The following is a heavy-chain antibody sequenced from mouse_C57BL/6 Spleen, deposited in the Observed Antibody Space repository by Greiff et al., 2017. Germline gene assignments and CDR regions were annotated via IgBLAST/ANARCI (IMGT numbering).Heavy chain of an antibody. CDR2: IDPETGGT. D-gene: IGHD2-3*01. CDR3: ASHYDGYLYYYAMDY. Sequence: QVQLQQSGAELVRPGASVTLSCKASGYTFTDYEMHWVKQTPVHGLEWIGAIDPETGGTAYNQKFKGKAILTADKSSSTAHMELRSLTSEDSAVYYCASHYDGYLYYYAMDYWGQGTSVTVSS. J-gene: IGHJ4*01. CDR1: GYTFTDYE. V-gene: IGHV1-15*01.